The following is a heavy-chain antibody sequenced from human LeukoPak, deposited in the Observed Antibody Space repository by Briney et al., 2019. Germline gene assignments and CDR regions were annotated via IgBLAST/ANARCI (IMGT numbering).Heavy chain of an antibody. Sequence: PGGSLRLSCTASGVIFSHAWMNWVRQAPGKGLQWLGRVRSGGAREYAAPAQGRFTISRDDSRNTVYLEMNNLDTDDTAVYFCAVDPPVIAAQIDYWGQGTLVTVSS. D-gene: IGHD6-6*01. J-gene: IGHJ4*02. CDR2: VRSGGAR. V-gene: IGHV3-15*01. CDR3: AVDPPVIAAQIDY. CDR1: GVIFSHAW.